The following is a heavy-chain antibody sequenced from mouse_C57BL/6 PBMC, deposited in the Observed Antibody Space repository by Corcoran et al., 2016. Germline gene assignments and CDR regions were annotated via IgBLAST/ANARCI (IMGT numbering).Heavy chain of an antibody. CDR3: ARSGDYDRGYYAMDY. CDR2: INTYSGVP. Sequence: QIQLVQSGPELKKPEETVKISCKASGYTFTTYGMSWVKQAPGKGLKWMGWINTYSGVPTYADDFKGRFAFSLETSASTAYLQINNLKNEDTATYFCARSGDYDRGYYAMDYWGQGTSVTVSS. J-gene: IGHJ4*01. CDR1: GYTFTTYG. D-gene: IGHD2-4*01. V-gene: IGHV9-3*01.